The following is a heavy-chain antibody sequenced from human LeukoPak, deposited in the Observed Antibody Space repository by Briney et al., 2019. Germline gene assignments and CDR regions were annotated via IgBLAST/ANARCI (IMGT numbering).Heavy chain of an antibody. Sequence: GGSLRLSCAASGFTFSSYWMSWVRQAPGKGLEWVAFIRYDGSNKYYADSVKGRFTISRDNSKNTLYLQMNSLRAEDTAVYYCAKDGPIRGQIYYYYYMDVWGKGTTVTISS. CDR1: GFTFSSYW. D-gene: IGHD3-10*01. CDR3: AKDGPIRGQIYYYYYMDV. V-gene: IGHV3-30*02. J-gene: IGHJ6*03. CDR2: IRYDGSNK.